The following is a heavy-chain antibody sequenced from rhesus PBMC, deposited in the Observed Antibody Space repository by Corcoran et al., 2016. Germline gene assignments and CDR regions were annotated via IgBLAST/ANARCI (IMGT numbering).Heavy chain of an antibody. V-gene: IGHV2S1*01. CDR1: GFSLSTRGLG. CDR3: ARVPHDYGNPFDY. D-gene: IGHD4-35*01. Sequence: ATLKESGPALVKPTQTLTLTCTFSGFSLSTRGLGVGCIRQPPGTALEWLASIYWDDEKYYSTSLKSRLTISKDTSKNQVVLTMTNMDPVDTATYYCARVPHDYGNPFDYWGQGVLVTVSS. CDR2: IYWDDEK. J-gene: IGHJ4*01.